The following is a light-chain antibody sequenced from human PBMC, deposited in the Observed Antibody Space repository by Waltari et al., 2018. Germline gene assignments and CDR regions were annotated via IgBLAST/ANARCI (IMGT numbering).Light chain of an antibody. V-gene: IGLV8-61*01. CDR3: VFYIGSGLYV. Sequence: QTVVTQEPSISVRPGGTAPLPGGLRSGSVSTGNYLSWYQQTPVHAPPTLMYTTDTRASGVPDRCSGSRLGKKASLTISGAQADDESVYDVVFYIGSGLYVCGTGTEVTVV. J-gene: IGLJ1*01. CDR2: TTD. CDR1: SGSVSTGNY.